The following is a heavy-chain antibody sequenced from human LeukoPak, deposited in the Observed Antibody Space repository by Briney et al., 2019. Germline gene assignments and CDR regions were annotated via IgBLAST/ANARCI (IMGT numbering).Heavy chain of an antibody. V-gene: IGHV3-30*18. CDR2: LSYDGSNK. CDR3: AKDGRRVGVNEWVY. CDR1: GFTFSSYG. D-gene: IGHD1-26*01. J-gene: IGHJ4*02. Sequence: PGGSLRLSCAASGFTFSSYGMHWVRQAPGKGLKWVAVLSYDGSNKYYADSVKGRFTISRDNSKNTLYLQMNSLRAEDTAVYYCAKDGRRVGVNEWVYWGQGTLVTVSS.